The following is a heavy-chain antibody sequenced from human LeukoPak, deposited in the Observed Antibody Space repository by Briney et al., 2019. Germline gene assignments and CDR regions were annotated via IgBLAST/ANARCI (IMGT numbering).Heavy chain of an antibody. CDR3: ARIGYSSGWTDY. CDR2: IYTSGST. D-gene: IGHD6-19*01. CDR1: GGSISSGSYY. V-gene: IGHV4-61*02. J-gene: IGHJ4*02. Sequence: SETLSLTCTVSGGSISSGSYYWSWIRQPTGKGLEWIGRIYTSGSTNYNPSLKSRVTISVDTSKNQFSLKLSSVTAADTAVYYCARIGYSSGWTDYWGQGTLVTVSS.